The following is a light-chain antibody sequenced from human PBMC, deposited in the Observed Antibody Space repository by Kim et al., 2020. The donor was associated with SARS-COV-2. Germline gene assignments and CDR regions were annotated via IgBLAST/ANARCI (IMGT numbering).Light chain of an antibody. Sequence: ETVLTQSPGTLSLSPGERATLSCRASQSVSSSYLAWYQQKPGQAPRLLIYGASSRATGIPDRFSGSGSGTDSTLTISRLEPEDFAVYYCQQYGTSPAFGQGTKVDIK. CDR3: QQYGTSPA. CDR2: GAS. CDR1: QSVSSSY. J-gene: IGKJ1*01. V-gene: IGKV3-20*01.